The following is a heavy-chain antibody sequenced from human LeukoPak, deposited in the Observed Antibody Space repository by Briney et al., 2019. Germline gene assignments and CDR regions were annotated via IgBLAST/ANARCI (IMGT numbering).Heavy chain of an antibody. J-gene: IGHJ6*03. CDR2: IYYSGHT. V-gene: IGHV4-59*01. Sequence: SETLSLTCTVPGGSISNKYWSWIRQPPGKGLEWIGYIYYSGHTNYNPSPKSRVTIFVDTSKNQVSLRLSSVTAADTAVYFCARDWGVGGRPGYMDVWGKGTTVTVSS. CDR1: GGSISNKY. D-gene: IGHD6-6*01. CDR3: ARDWGVGGRPGYMDV.